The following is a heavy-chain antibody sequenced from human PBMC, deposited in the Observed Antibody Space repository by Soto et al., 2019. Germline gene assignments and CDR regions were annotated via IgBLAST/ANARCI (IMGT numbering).Heavy chain of an antibody. CDR3: ARAPKVSGSSQTRPDF. J-gene: IGHJ4*02. D-gene: IGHD6-6*01. V-gene: IGHV4-34*01. Sequence: SETLSLTCSIYSGSFSGYYWSWIRQPPGKGLEWIGEISQSGNTNYSPSLKSRVSISIDTSKKQFSLNLTSVSAADTAVYYCARAPKVSGSSQTRPDFWGQGTLVTVSS. CDR1: SGSFSGYY. CDR2: ISQSGNT.